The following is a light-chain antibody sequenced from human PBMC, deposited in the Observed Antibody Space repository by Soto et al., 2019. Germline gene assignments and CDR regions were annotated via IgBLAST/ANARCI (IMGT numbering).Light chain of an antibody. Sequence: NFMLTQPHSVSESPGKTVTISCTGSGGSIASNYVQWYQQRPGSAPTTVNSENNRRPSGVPDRFSGSIDSSSNSASLTISGLKTEDEADYYCQSYGNDNQVFGGGTKVTVL. CDR3: QSYGNDNQV. CDR2: ENN. V-gene: IGLV6-57*02. CDR1: GGSIASNY. J-gene: IGLJ3*02.